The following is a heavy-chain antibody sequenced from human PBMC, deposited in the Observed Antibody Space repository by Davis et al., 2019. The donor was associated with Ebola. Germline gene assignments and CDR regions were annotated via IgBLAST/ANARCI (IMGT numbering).Heavy chain of an antibody. CDR3: AKDQYHDYRYYFDS. Sequence: GGSLRPSSPPSGFTFNDYGMHWARQAPGKGLEWVAVISFDGSNEKYVDSVRGRFTISRDNSKNTLYLQMNSLRAEDTAVYYCAKDQYHDYRYYFDSWGQGTLVTVSA. V-gene: IGHV3-30*18. D-gene: IGHD4-11*01. CDR2: ISFDGSNE. CDR1: GFTFNDYG. J-gene: IGHJ4*02.